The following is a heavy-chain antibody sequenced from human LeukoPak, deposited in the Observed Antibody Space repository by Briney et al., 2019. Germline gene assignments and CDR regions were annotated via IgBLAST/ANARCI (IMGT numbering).Heavy chain of an antibody. CDR1: GYTFTGYY. J-gene: IGHJ6*02. V-gene: IGHV1-2*02. CDR3: ARPPIDYGMDV. Sequence: ASVTVSCKASGYTFTGYYMHWVRQAPGQGLEGMGWINPNSGGTNYAQKFQGRVTITRDTSISTAYMELSRLRSDDTAVYYCARPPIDYGMDVWGQGTTVTVSS. CDR2: INPNSGGT.